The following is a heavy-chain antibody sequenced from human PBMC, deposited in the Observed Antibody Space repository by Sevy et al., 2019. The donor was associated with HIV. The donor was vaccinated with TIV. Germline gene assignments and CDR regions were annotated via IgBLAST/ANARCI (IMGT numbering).Heavy chain of an antibody. D-gene: IGHD3-3*01. V-gene: IGHV3-9*01. CDR1: GFTFDDYA. J-gene: IGHJ4*02. CDR3: AKGTNYDFWSGADY. CDR2: ISWNSGRI. Sequence: GGSLRLSCAASGFTFDDYAMHWVRQVPGKGLEWVSSISWNSGRIDYVDSVKGRFTISRDNAKNSLYLQMNNLIPEDKALYYCAKGTNYDFWSGADYWGQGTLVTVSS.